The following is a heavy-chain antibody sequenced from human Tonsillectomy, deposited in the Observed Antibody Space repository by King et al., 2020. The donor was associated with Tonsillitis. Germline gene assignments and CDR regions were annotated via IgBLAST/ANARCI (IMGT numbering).Heavy chain of an antibody. D-gene: IGHD6-19*01. V-gene: IGHV3-23*04. CDR3: AKDLPDGSGWYRDFFDY. CDR2: ISGTGGDT. J-gene: IGHJ4*02. Sequence: VQLVESGGDLVQPGGSLRLSCAASGFTFSSFAMSWVRQAPGKGLEWVSTISGTGGDTYYAASVKGRFTISRDNSKNTLSLPMNSLRAEDTAVYYCAKDLPDGSGWYRDFFDYWGQGTLVTVSS. CDR1: GFTFSSFA.